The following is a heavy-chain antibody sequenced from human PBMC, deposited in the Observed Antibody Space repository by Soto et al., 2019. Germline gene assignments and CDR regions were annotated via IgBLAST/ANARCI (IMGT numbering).Heavy chain of an antibody. D-gene: IGHD3-10*01. CDR1: GFTVSSND. Sequence: GGSLRLSXAASGFTVSSNDMSWVRQAPGKGLEWVSVIYSGGSTYYADSGKGRFTISRDNSKNTLYLQMNSLRAEDTAVYYCARDPGDYYGMDVWGQGTTVTVSS. CDR2: IYSGGST. CDR3: ARDPGDYYGMDV. V-gene: IGHV3-53*01. J-gene: IGHJ6*02.